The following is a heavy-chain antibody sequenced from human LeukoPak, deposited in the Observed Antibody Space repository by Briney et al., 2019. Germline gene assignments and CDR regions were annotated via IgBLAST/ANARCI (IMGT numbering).Heavy chain of an antibody. D-gene: IGHD4/OR15-4a*01. Sequence: GASVKVSCKASGYTFSGYYLHWVRQAPGQGLEWMGRINTNSGDTNYAQKFQGRVTMTTDTSVYMELSGLRSDDTAVHYCASGTYGAYSFDFWGQGVLVTVSS. CDR2: INTNSGDT. CDR3: ASGTYGAYSFDF. J-gene: IGHJ4*02. CDR1: GYTFSGYY. V-gene: IGHV1-2*06.